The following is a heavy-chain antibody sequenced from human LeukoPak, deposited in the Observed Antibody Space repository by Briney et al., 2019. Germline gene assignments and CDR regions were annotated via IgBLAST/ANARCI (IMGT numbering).Heavy chain of an antibody. CDR1: GFSVSSNS. Sequence: PGGSLRLSCAASGFSVSSNSLTWVRQAPGKGLEWVSVFYSGGCKTYSADPVKGRFPISRDNSRKTLYLQMNSLRPEDTAVYYCATYHTQRKRELGYWGQGTLVTVSS. J-gene: IGHJ4*02. D-gene: IGHD2-15*01. V-gene: IGHV3-53*01. CDR2: FYSGGCKT. CDR3: ATYHTQRKRELGY.